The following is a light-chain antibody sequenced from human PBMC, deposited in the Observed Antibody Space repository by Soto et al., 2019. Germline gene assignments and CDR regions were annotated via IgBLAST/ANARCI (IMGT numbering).Light chain of an antibody. J-gene: IGKJ2*01. V-gene: IGKV3-20*01. CDR1: QSVSSNY. Sequence: IVWTQSPGTLSLSPGEIATLSCRASQSVSSNYIAWYQQKLGQAPRLLIYGASSRATGIPDRFSGSGSGTDFTLTISRLEPEDFAVYFCQQYGRSPPFTFGQGTKVEIK. CDR3: QQYGRSPPFT. CDR2: GAS.